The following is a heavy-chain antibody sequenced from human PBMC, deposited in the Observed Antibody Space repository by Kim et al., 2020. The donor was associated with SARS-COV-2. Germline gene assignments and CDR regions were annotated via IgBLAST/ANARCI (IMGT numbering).Heavy chain of an antibody. V-gene: IGHV5-10-1*01. D-gene: IGHD6-6*01. CDR1: GYSFTDYW. Sequence: GESLKISCEGSGYSFTDYWINWVRQMPGKGLEWMGRIDLIDPYINYNPSFQGDVTLSADKSISTAYLQWISLKASDTAINYCAKQGDSSSSQFDFWGQGTLVTVSS. CDR3: AKQGDSSSSQFDF. CDR2: IDLIDPYI. J-gene: IGHJ4*02.